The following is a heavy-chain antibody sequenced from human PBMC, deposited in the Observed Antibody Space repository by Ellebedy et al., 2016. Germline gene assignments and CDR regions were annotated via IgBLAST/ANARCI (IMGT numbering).Heavy chain of an antibody. V-gene: IGHV4-59*01. CDR1: GGSISSYY. CDR2: IYYSGST. Sequence: SETLSLTXTVSGGSISSYYWSWIRQPPGKGLEWIGYIYYSGSTNYNPSLKSRVTISVDTSKNQFSLKLSSVTAADTAVYYCARRYVGSSDAFDIWGPGTMVTVSS. J-gene: IGHJ3*02. D-gene: IGHD5-12*01. CDR3: ARRYVGSSDAFDI.